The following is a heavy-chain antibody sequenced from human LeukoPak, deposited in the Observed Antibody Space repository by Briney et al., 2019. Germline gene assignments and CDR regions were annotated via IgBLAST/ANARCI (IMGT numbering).Heavy chain of an antibody. Sequence: GGSLRLSCAASGFTFSSYWMSWVRQAPGKGLEWVANIKQDGSEKYYVDSVKGRFTISRDNSKNTLYLQMNSLRAEDTAVYYCARDGFDNPTDGAFDIWGQGTMVTVSS. CDR3: ARDGFDNPTDGAFDI. CDR1: GFTFSSYW. D-gene: IGHD5-12*01. V-gene: IGHV3-7*03. J-gene: IGHJ3*02. CDR2: IKQDGSEK.